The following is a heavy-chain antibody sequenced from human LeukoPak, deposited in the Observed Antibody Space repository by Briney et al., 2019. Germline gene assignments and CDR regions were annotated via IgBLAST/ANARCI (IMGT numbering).Heavy chain of an antibody. V-gene: IGHV3-7*01. CDR3: ARESLAGYSYGMDV. Sequence: PGGSLRLSCAASGLTFSSYWMSWVRQAPGKGLEWVANIKQDGSEKYYVDSVKGRFTISRDNAKNSLYLQMNSLRAEDTAVYYCARESLAGYSYGMDVWGQGTTVTVSS. J-gene: IGHJ6*02. CDR1: GLTFSSYW. D-gene: IGHD5-18*01. CDR2: IKQDGSEK.